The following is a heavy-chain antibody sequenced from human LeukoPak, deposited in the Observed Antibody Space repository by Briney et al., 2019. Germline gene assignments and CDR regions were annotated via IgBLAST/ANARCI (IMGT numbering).Heavy chain of an antibody. CDR1: GFTFSSYW. Sequence: GGSLRLSCAASGFTFSSYWMSWVRQAPGKGLEWVANIKQDGSEKYYVDSVKGRFTISRDNAKNSLYLQMNSLRAEDTAVYYCARDRYSYGYGGVSYYYYYMDVWGKGTTVTVSS. CDR2: IKQDGSEK. J-gene: IGHJ6*03. D-gene: IGHD5-18*01. V-gene: IGHV3-7*01. CDR3: ARDRYSYGYGGVSYYYYYMDV.